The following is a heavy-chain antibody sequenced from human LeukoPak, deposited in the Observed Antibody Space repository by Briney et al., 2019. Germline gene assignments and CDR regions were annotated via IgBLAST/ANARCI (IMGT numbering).Heavy chain of an antibody. CDR1: GFIFSSYA. Sequence: PGGSLRLSCAASGFIFSSYAMNWVRQAPGKGLEWVSSFGGNGGNTYYADSVRGRFTISRDNSKNTLYLQMNSLRAEDTAIYFCAKSLNWNFESWGRGTLVTVSS. J-gene: IGHJ4*02. V-gene: IGHV3-23*01. D-gene: IGHD1-1*01. CDR3: AKSLNWNFES. CDR2: FGGNGGNT.